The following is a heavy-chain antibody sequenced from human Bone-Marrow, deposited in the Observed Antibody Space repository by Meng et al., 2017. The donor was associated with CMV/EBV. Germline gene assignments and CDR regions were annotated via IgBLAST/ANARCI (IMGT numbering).Heavy chain of an antibody. V-gene: IGHV4-34*01. D-gene: IGHD3-3*01. J-gene: IGHJ5*02. CDR1: SFSGYY. CDR2: INHSGST. CDR3: ARGLAYQIRFLDLLLNWFDP. Sequence: SFSGYYWSWIRQPPGKGLEWIGEINHSGSTNYNPSLKSRVTISVDTSKNQFSLKLSSVTAADTAVYYCARGLAYQIRFLDLLLNWFDPWGQGTLVTVSS.